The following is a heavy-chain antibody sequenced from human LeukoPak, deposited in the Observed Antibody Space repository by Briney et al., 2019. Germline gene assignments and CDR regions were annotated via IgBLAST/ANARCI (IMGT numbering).Heavy chain of an antibody. D-gene: IGHD4-11*01. Sequence: SETLSLTCTVSGYSISSGYYWGWIRQPPGKGLEWIGSIYHSGSTCYNPSLKSRVTISVDTSKNQFSLKLSSVTAADTAVYYCARGGTTDTPNRFDYWAREPWSPSPQ. CDR2: IYHSGST. CDR1: GYSISSGYY. J-gene: IGHJ4*02. CDR3: ARGGTTDTPNRFDY. V-gene: IGHV4-38-2*02.